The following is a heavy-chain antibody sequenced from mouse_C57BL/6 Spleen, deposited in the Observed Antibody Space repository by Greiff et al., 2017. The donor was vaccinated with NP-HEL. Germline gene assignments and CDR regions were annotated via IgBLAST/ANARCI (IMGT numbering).Heavy chain of an antibody. Sequence: VQLQQSGPELVKPGASVKISCKASGYSFTGYYMNWVKQSPEKSLEWIGEINPSTGGTTYNQKFKAKATLTVDKSSSTAYMQLKSLTSEDSAVYYCARGSYYGSSYRWYFDVWGTGTTVTVSS. CDR3: ARGSYYGSSYRWYFDV. D-gene: IGHD1-1*01. J-gene: IGHJ1*03. V-gene: IGHV1-42*01. CDR2: INPSTGGT. CDR1: GYSFTGYY.